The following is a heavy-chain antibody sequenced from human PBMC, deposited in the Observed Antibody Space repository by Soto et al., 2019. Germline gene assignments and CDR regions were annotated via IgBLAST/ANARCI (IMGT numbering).Heavy chain of an antibody. CDR3: AREGSRIVGATTVDY. CDR1: GGSISSGGYY. D-gene: IGHD1-26*01. CDR2: IYYSGST. V-gene: IGHV4-31*03. J-gene: IGHJ4*02. Sequence: LSLTCTVSGGSISSGGYYWSWIRQHPGKGLEWIGYIYYSGSTYYNPSLKSRVTISVDTSKNQFSLKLSSVTAADTAVYYCAREGSRIVGATTVDYWGQGTLVTVSS.